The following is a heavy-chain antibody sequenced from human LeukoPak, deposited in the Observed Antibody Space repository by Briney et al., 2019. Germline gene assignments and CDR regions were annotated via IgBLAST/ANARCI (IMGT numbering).Heavy chain of an antibody. D-gene: IGHD2-21*02. CDR2: IIPILGIA. CDR1: GGTFSSYA. Sequence: GASVKVSCKASGGTFSSYAISWVRQAPGQGLEWMGRIIPILGIANYAQKFQGRVTITADKSTSTAYMELSSLRSEDTAVYYCATLGGAWWYFDLWGRGTLVTVSS. V-gene: IGHV1-69*04. CDR3: ATLGGAWWYFDL. J-gene: IGHJ2*01.